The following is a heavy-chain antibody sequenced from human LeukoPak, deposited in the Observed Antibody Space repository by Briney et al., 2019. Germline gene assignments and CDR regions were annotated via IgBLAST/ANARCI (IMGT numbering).Heavy chain of an antibody. CDR3: AKSGLNRFDY. CDR1: GFTFSSYA. Sequence: GGSLRLSCAASGFTFSSYAMSWVRQAPGKGPEWVSNISGSGGGGSTYYADSVKGRFTISRDNSKNTLYLQMNSLRAEDTAVYYCAKSGLNRFDYWGQGTLVTVSS. D-gene: IGHD2-15*01. CDR2: ISGSGGGGST. V-gene: IGHV3-23*01. J-gene: IGHJ4*02.